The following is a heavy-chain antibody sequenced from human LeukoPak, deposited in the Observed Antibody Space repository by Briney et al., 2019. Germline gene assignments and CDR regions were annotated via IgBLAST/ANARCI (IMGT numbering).Heavy chain of an antibody. V-gene: IGHV3-48*03. J-gene: IGHJ4*02. CDR1: GFTFSSYE. Sequence: GGSLRLSCAASGFTFSSYEMNWVRQAPGKGLEWVSYIRSSGSTIYYVDSVKGRFTISRDNAKNSLYLQMNSLRAEDTAVYYCARDGDLAPDVPFDYWGQGTLVTVSS. CDR2: IRSSGSTI. CDR3: ARDGDLAPDVPFDY. D-gene: IGHD7-27*01.